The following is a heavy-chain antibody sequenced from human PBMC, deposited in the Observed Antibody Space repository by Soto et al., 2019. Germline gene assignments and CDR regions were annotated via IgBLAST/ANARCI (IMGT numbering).Heavy chain of an antibody. CDR3: TRSLDF. CDR1: GFTFSSYW. Sequence: EVQLVESGGGLVQRGGSLRLSCVASGFTFSSYWMDWVRQAPGKGLEWVANINQDGSEKHYVDSVKGRFTISRDNVKNSLHLQMSSLTAEDSALYYCTRSLDFWGQGTLVTVSS. J-gene: IGHJ4*02. V-gene: IGHV3-7*01. CDR2: INQDGSEK.